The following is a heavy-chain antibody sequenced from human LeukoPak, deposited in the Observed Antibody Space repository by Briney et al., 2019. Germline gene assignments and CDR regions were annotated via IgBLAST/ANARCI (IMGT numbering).Heavy chain of an antibody. Sequence: SETLSLTCTVSGGSISSYYWSWIRQPPGKGLEWIGYIYYSGSTNYNPFLKSRVTISVDTSKNQFSLKLSSVTAADTAVYYCARVGGHRDGYFDYWSQGTLVTVSS. J-gene: IGHJ4*02. CDR1: GGSISSYY. CDR2: IYYSGST. CDR3: ARVGGHRDGYFDY. V-gene: IGHV4-59*01. D-gene: IGHD3-10*01.